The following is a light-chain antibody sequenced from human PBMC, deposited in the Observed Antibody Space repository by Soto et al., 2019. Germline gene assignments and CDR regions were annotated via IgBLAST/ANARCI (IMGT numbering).Light chain of an antibody. CDR3: QQFGKSPSIT. Sequence: EVVLTQSPGTLSLSPGDRTTLSCRASQSVSSTYLVWYQQKPGQAPRLLIYGVSTRAAGIPYRFSGSGSGTDFTLTISSLEPEDFAVYYCQQFGKSPSITFGQVTRLEIK. CDR1: QSVSSTY. CDR2: GVS. V-gene: IGKV3-20*01. J-gene: IGKJ5*01.